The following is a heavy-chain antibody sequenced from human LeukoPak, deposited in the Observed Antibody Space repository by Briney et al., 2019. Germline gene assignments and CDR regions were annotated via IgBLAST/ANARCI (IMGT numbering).Heavy chain of an antibody. J-gene: IGHJ4*02. CDR1: GGSISSYY. Sequence: PSETLSLTCTVSGGSISSYYWSWIRQPPGKGLEWIGYIYYSGGTNYNPSLKSRVTISVDTSKNQFSLKLSSVTAADTAVYYCARERRYNWNDDYWGQGTLVTVSS. D-gene: IGHD1-1*01. CDR3: ARERRYNWNDDY. CDR2: IYYSGGT. V-gene: IGHV4-59*01.